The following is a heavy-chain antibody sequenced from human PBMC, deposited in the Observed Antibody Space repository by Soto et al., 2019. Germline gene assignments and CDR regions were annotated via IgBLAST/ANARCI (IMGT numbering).Heavy chain of an antibody. D-gene: IGHD3-3*01. V-gene: IGHV4-59*01. CDR2: VYYSGST. Sequence: SETLSLSCTVSGGSISSSYWNWIRQPPGKGLEYIGCVYYSGSTNYNPSLKSRVTISVDTSRNEFSLKLSSVTAADTAVYYCARDGGGYDFWSGSLDWGQGTLVTVSS. CDR1: GGSISSSY. J-gene: IGHJ4*02. CDR3: ARDGGGYDFWSGSLD.